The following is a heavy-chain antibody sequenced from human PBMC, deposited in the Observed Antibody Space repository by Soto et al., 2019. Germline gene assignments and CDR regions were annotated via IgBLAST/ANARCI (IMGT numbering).Heavy chain of an antibody. Sequence: ASVKVSCKASGYTFTGYYMHWVRQAPGQGLEWMGWINPNSGGTNYAQKFQGRVTMTRDTSISTAYMELSRLRCDDTAGYYCARAARGCSGGSCRYYYYYGMDVWAKGTTVTVSS. CDR1: GYTFTGYY. V-gene: IGHV1-2*02. J-gene: IGHJ6*04. CDR2: INPNSGGT. CDR3: ARAARGCSGGSCRYYYYYGMDV. D-gene: IGHD2-15*01.